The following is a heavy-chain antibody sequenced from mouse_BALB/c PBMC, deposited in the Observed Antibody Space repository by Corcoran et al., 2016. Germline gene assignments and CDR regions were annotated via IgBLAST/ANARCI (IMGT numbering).Heavy chain of an antibody. J-gene: IGHJ2*01. Sequence: EVQLQQSGAELVRPGALVKLSYKASGFNIKDYYMHWVKQRPEQGLEWIGWIDPENGNTIYDPKFQGKASITADTSSNTAYLQLSSLTSEDTAVYYCARNGNVDYWDQGTTLTVSS. V-gene: IGHV14-1*02. CDR1: GFNIKDYY. CDR3: ARNGNVDY. CDR2: IDPENGNT. D-gene: IGHD2-1*01.